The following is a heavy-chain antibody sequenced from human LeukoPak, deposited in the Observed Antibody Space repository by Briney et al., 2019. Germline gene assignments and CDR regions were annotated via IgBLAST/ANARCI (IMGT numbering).Heavy chain of an antibody. CDR3: ASRDYGDYYFDY. CDR2: INHSGST. V-gene: IGHV4-34*01. D-gene: IGHD4-17*01. CDR1: GGSFSGYY. J-gene: IGHJ4*02. Sequence: SETLSLTCAVYGGSFSGYYWSWIRQPPGKGLEWIGEINHSGSTNYNPSLKSRVTISVDTSKNQFSLKLSSVTAAVTAVYYCASRDYGDYYFDYWGQGTLVTVSS.